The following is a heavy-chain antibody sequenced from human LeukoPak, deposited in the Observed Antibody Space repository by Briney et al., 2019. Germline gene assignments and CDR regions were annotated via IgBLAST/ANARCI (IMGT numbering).Heavy chain of an antibody. CDR1: GGSFSSYY. D-gene: IGHD2-15*01. CDR3: ARLMDTVVVVAAHGAFDI. Sequence: SETLSLTCAVYGGSFSSYYWSWIRQPPGKGLEWIGEINHSGSTNYNPSLKSRVTISVDTSKNQFSLKLSSVTAADTAVYYCARLMDTVVVVAAHGAFDIWGQGTMVTVSS. V-gene: IGHV4-34*01. J-gene: IGHJ3*02. CDR2: INHSGST.